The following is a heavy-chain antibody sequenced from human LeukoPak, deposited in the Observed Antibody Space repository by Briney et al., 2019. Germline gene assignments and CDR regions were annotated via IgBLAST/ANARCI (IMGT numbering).Heavy chain of an antibody. CDR2: FDPEDGET. D-gene: IGHD3-22*01. J-gene: IGHJ4*02. CDR3: STIDGHYDSSGY. V-gene: IGHV1-24*01. Sequence: ASVKVSCKVSGYTLTELSMHWVRQAPGKGLEWMGGFDPEDGETIYAQKFQGRVTMTEDTSTDTAYMELSSLRSEDTAVYYCSTIDGHYDSSGYWGQGTLVIVSS. CDR1: GYTLTELS.